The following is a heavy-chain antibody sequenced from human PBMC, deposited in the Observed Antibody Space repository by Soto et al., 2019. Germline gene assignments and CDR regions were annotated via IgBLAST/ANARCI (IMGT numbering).Heavy chain of an antibody. CDR3: ARHEDYSGSGSHRCDY. CDR2: IYYSGST. Sequence: QLQLQESGPGLVKPSETLSLTCTVSGGSISSSSYYWGWIRQPPGKGLEWIGSIYYSGSTYYNPSLKSRVTISVDTSKNQFSLKLSSVTAADTAVYYCARHEDYSGSGSHRCDYWGQGTLVTVSS. CDR1: GGSISSSSYY. D-gene: IGHD3-10*01. J-gene: IGHJ4*02. V-gene: IGHV4-39*01.